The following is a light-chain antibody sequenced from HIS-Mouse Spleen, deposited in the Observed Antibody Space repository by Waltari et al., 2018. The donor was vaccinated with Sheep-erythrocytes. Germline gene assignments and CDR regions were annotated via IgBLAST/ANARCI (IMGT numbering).Light chain of an antibody. CDR2: EGS. CDR3: CSYAGSSTPWV. J-gene: IGLJ3*02. V-gene: IGLV2-23*01. Sequence: QSALTQPASVSGSPGQSITISCTGTRSDVGSYNLVSWYQQHPGKAPKLMIYEGSKRPSGVSNRFSGSKSGNTASLTISGLQDEDEADYYCCSYAGSSTPWVFGGGTKLTVL. CDR1: RSDVGSYNL.